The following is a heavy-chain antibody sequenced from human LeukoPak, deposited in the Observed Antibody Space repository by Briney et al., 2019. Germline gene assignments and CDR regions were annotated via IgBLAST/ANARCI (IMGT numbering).Heavy chain of an antibody. V-gene: IGHV1-69*05. CDR2: INPIFGTA. D-gene: IGHD3-3*01. CDR1: GGTFSSYA. CDR3: ARTPRSSFWSGYYEAFDI. Sequence: GASVKVSCKASGGTFSSYAISWVRQAPGQGLEWMGGINPIFGTANYAQKFQGRVTITTDESTSTAYMELSSLRSEDTAVYYCARTPRSSFWSGYYEAFDIWGQGTMVTVSS. J-gene: IGHJ3*02.